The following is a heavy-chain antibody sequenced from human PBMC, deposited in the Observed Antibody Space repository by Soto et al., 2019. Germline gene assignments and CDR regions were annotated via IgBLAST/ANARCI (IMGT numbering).Heavy chain of an antibody. CDR3: ARDRSGSWYGRGYHYYGMDV. V-gene: IGHV3-11*01. Sequence: GGSLRLSCAASGFTFSDSYMSWIRQAPGKGLEWVSYIDSSGNTIYNADSVKDRFIISRDNAKNSLYLQMNSLRVEDTAVYYCARDRSGSWYGRGYHYYGMDVWGQGTTVTVAS. D-gene: IGHD6-13*01. J-gene: IGHJ6*02. CDR2: IDSSGNTI. CDR1: GFTFSDSY.